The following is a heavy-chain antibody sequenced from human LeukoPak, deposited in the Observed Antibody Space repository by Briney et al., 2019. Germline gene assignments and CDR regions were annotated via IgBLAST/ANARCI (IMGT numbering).Heavy chain of an antibody. CDR3: ARHVDTAPYYYYYYYMDV. Sequence: PEASVKVSRKASGYTFTSYGISWVRQAPGQGLEWMGWISAYNGNTNYAQKLQGRVTMTTDTSTSTAYMELRSLRSDDTAVYYCARHVDTAPYYYYYYYMDVWGKGTTVTVSS. J-gene: IGHJ6*03. V-gene: IGHV1-18*01. CDR1: GYTFTSYG. CDR2: ISAYNGNT. D-gene: IGHD5-18*01.